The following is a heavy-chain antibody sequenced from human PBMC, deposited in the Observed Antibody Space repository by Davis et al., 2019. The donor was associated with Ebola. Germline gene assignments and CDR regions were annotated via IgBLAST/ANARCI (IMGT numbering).Heavy chain of an antibody. CDR2: IWYDGSNK. V-gene: IGHV3-33*01. J-gene: IGHJ6*04. CDR3: AREAGATVTLYYYGMDV. D-gene: IGHD4-11*01. CDR1: GFTFSSYG. Sequence: GESLKISCAASGFTFSSYGMHWVRQAPGKGLEWVAVIWYDGSNKYYADSVKGRFTISRDNSKNTLYLQMNSLRAEDTAVYYCAREAGATVTLYYYGMDVWGKGTTVTVSS.